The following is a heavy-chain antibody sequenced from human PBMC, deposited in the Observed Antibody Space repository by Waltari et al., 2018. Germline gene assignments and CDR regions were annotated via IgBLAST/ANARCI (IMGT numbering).Heavy chain of an antibody. D-gene: IGHD3-16*01. J-gene: IGHJ6*03. V-gene: IGHV3-48*03. Sequence: EVQLVESGGGLVQPGGSLRVSCVASGFSFGSYEMIWVRQAPGKGLEWVSYITTSDRSIYYADSVKGRFTISRDNAKNSLYLQMNSLRAEDTAVYYCARVGGYYYYYMDVWGKGTTVTVSS. CDR1: GFSFGSYE. CDR2: ITTSDRSI. CDR3: ARVGGYYYYYMDV.